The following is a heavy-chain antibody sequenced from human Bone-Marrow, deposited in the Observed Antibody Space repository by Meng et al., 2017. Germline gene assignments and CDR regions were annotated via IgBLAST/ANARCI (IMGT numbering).Heavy chain of an antibody. Sequence: GESLKISCAASGFTFSSYWMSWVRQAPGKGLEWVANIKQDGSEKYYVDSVKGRLTISRDNAKNSLYLQMNSLRAEDTAVYYCARSYSYGYAFVGYWGQGTLVTVSS. CDR2: IKQDGSEK. CDR1: GFTFSSYW. D-gene: IGHD5-18*01. V-gene: IGHV3-7*01. J-gene: IGHJ4*02. CDR3: ARSYSYGYAFVGY.